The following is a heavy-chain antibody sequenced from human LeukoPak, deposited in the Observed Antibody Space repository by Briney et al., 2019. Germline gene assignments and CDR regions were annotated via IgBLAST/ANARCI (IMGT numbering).Heavy chain of an antibody. CDR3: ATAAEYELLSVDY. V-gene: IGHV3-7*01. D-gene: IGHD2-2*01. CDR1: GFTFSSYA. CDR2: IKQDGSEK. J-gene: IGHJ4*02. Sequence: GGSLRLSCAASGFTFSSYAMHWVRQAPGKGLEWVANIKQDGSEKYYVDSVKGRFTISRDNAKNSLYLQMNSLRAEDTAVYYCATAAEYELLSVDYWGQGTLVTVSS.